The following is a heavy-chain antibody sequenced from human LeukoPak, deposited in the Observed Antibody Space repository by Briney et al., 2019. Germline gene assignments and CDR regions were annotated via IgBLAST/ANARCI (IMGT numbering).Heavy chain of an antibody. CDR1: GFTFSSYS. CDR3: ARSPNYYDSSGYYSDMYYFDY. J-gene: IGHJ4*02. V-gene: IGHV3-21*01. D-gene: IGHD3-22*01. CDR2: ISSSSSYI. Sequence: GGSLRLSCAASGFTFSSYSMNWVRQAPGKGLEWVSSISSSSSYIYYADSVKGRFTISRDNAKNSLYLQMNSLRAEDTAVYYCARSPNYYDSSGYYSDMYYFDYWGQGTLVTVSS.